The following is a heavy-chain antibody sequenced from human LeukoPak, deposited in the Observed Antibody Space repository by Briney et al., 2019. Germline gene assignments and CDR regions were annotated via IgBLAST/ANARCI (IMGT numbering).Heavy chain of an antibody. CDR3: SDTQYYYDSSGYVT. D-gene: IGHD3-22*01. CDR1: GYTFTRSN. J-gene: IGHJ5*02. CDR2: INPSGGST. V-gene: IGHV1-46*01. Sequence: ASVRVSCKASGYTFTRSNMHWVPEAPGQGLECMGIINPSGGSTSYAQKFQGRVTMTRDTSTSTVYMELSSLRSDDTAVYYCSDTQYYYDSSGYVTWGQGTLVSVSS.